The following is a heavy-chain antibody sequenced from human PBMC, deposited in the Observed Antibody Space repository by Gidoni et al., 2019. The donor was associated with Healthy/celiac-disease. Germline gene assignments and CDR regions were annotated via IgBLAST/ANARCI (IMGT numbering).Heavy chain of an antibody. D-gene: IGHD5-18*01. V-gene: IGHV1-69*01. CDR2: IIHIFGTA. CDR3: AREDRYSPERYYYYYYMDV. CDR1: GGTFSSHA. Sequence: QVQLVQSGAEVKKPGSSVKVSCKASGGTFSSHAISWVRQAPGQGLEWMGGIIHIFGTANYAQKFQGRVTITADESTSTAYMELSSLRSEDTAVYYCAREDRYSPERYYYYYYMDVWGKGTTVTVSS. J-gene: IGHJ6*03.